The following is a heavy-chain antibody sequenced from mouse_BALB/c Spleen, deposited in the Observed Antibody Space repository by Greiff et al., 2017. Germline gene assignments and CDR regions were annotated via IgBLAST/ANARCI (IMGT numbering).Heavy chain of an antibody. CDR2: ISTYYGDA. D-gene: IGHD1-2*01. CDR1: GYTFTDYA. V-gene: IGHV1S137*01. J-gene: IGHJ3*01. Sequence: VKLVESGAELVRPGVSVKISCKGSGYTFTDYAMHWVKQSHAKSLEWIGVISTYYGDASYNQKFKGKATMTVDNSSSTAYMELARLTSEDSAIYYCATGTTAKTWFAYWGQGTLVTVSA. CDR3: ATGTTAKTWFAY.